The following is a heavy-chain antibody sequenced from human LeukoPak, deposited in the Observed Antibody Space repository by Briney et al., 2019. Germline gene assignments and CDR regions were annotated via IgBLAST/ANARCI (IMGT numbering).Heavy chain of an antibody. CDR2: INPSGGST. J-gene: IGHJ4*02. D-gene: IGHD7-27*01. Sequence: ASVKVSCKASGYTFTSYYMHWVRQAPGQGLEWMGIINPSGGSTSYAQKFQGRVTMTTDTSTTTAYMELRSLRSDDTAVYYCARVRLGTFDHWGQGTLVTVSS. CDR1: GYTFTSYY. V-gene: IGHV1-46*01. CDR3: ARVRLGTFDH.